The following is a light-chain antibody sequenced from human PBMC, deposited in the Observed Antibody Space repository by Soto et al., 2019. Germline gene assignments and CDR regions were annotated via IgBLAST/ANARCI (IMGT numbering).Light chain of an antibody. CDR1: SGHSSDI. CDR3: ETWDSKTHVV. J-gene: IGLJ2*01. Sequence: QPVLTQSSSASASLGSSVKLTCTLNSGHSSDIIAWHQQQPGKAPRYLMKLEGSGSYNKGSGVPDRFSGSSSGADRYLTISNLRFEDKAEYYCETWDSKTHVVFGGGTKLTVL. CDR2: LEGSGSY. V-gene: IGLV4-60*02.